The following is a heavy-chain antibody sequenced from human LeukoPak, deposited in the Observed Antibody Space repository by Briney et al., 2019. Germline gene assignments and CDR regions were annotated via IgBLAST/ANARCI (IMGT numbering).Heavy chain of an antibody. J-gene: IGHJ3*02. CDR2: IYHSGST. V-gene: IGHV4-38-2*02. CDR3: ARCDSSGYGAFDI. CDR1: GYSISSGYY. Sequence: SETLSLTCTVSGYSISSGYYWGWIRQPPGKGLEWIGSIYHSGSTYYNPSLKSRVTISVDTSKNQFSLKLSSVTAADTAVYYCARCDSSGYGAFDIWGQGTMVTVSS. D-gene: IGHD3-22*01.